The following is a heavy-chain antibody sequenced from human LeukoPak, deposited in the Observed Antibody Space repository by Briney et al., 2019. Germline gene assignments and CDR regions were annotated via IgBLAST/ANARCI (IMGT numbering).Heavy chain of an antibody. V-gene: IGHV4-4*07. CDR2: VRSSGST. D-gene: IGHD2-15*01. Sequence: SETLLVTCTVSGDSLSSNFWSWIRQPAGKGLEWVGRVRSSGSTSYNPSLKSRVTMSIDTSKNQFSLHLSSVTAADTAVYYCARLHSGAFDMWGRGTLVTVSS. CDR3: ARLHSGAFDM. CDR1: GDSLSSNF. J-gene: IGHJ3*02.